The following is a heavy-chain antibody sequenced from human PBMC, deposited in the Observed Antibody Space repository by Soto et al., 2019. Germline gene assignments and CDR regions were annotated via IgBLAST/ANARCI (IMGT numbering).Heavy chain of an antibody. CDR2: IYYSGST. Sequence: SETLSLTCTVSGGSISSYYWSWIRQPPGKGLEWIGYIYYSGSTNYNPSLKSRVTISVDTSKNQFSLKLSSVTAADTAVYYCARHRNWGGDFDYWGQGTLVTVSS. CDR3: ARHRNWGGDFDY. V-gene: IGHV4-59*08. J-gene: IGHJ4*02. D-gene: IGHD7-27*01. CDR1: GGSISSYY.